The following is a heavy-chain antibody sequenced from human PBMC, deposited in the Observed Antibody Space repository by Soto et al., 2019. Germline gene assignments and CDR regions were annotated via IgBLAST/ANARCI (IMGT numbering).Heavy chain of an antibody. D-gene: IGHD1-1*01. J-gene: IGHJ6*02. CDR1: GGSISSYY. CDR3: ARHLDNGGMDV. CDR2: IYYSGST. V-gene: IGHV4-59*08. Sequence: QVQLQESGPGLVKPSETLSLTCTVSGGSISSYYWSWIRQPPGKGLEWIGYIYYSGSTNYNPSLRGXXTXSXXTSKNQFSLKLSSVTAADTAVYYCARHLDNGGMDVWGQGTTVTVSS.